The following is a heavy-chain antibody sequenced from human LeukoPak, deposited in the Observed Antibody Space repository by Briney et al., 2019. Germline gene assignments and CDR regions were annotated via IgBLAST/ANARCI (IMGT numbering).Heavy chain of an antibody. CDR1: GYTFTSYG. Sequence: ASVKVSCKASGYTFTSYGISWVRQAPGQGFEWMGWISAYNGNTNYAQKLQGRVTMTTGTSTSTAYMELRSLRSDDTAVYYCARDCSGGSCYSNFDYWGQGTLVTVSS. D-gene: IGHD2-15*01. J-gene: IGHJ4*02. CDR3: ARDCSGGSCYSNFDY. CDR2: ISAYNGNT. V-gene: IGHV1-18*04.